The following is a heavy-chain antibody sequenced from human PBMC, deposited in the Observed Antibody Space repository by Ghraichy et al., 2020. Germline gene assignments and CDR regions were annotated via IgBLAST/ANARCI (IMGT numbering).Heavy chain of an antibody. CDR1: GYTFTGYY. D-gene: IGHD2-15*01. J-gene: IGHJ4*02. CDR2: INPNSGGT. V-gene: IGHV1-2*02. CDR3: ARDPPAWADHGYCSGGSCYSGLFDY. Sequence: ASVKVSCKASGYTFTGYYMHWVRQAPGQGLEWMGWINPNSGGTNYAQKFQGRVTMTRDTSISTAYMELSRLRSDDTAVYYCARDPPAWADHGYCSGGSCYSGLFDYWGQGTLVTVSS.